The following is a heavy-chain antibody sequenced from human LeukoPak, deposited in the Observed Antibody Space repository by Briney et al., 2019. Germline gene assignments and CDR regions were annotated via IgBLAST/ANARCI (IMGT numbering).Heavy chain of an antibody. Sequence: GGSLRLSCVASGFIFSSYGMSWVRQAPGKGLEWVSSIGGSGCSTYYADSVKGRFTISRDNSKNTQYLQMNSLRGEDTAVYYCAKGYSGYDPFHSWGQGTLVTVSS. CDR3: AKGYSGYDPFHS. V-gene: IGHV3-23*01. J-gene: IGHJ5*02. CDR2: IGGSGCST. CDR1: GFIFSSYG. D-gene: IGHD5-12*01.